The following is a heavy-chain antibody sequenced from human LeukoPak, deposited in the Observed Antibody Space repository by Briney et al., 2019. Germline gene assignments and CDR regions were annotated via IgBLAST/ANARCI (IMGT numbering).Heavy chain of an antibody. J-gene: IGHJ4*02. V-gene: IGHV4-34*01. D-gene: IGHD6-19*01. Sequence: PSETLSLTCSVHGGPFSGYYWSWIRQPPGKGLEWVGEINHSGSTNYNPSLKSRVTISVDTSTNQFSLKLSSVTAADTAVYNCASFKQWRTYYFDYWGQGTLVTVSS. CDR3: ASFKQWRTYYFDY. CDR2: INHSGST. CDR1: GGPFSGYY.